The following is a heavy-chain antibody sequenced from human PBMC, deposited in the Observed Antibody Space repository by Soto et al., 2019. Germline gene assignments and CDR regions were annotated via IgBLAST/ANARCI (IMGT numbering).Heavy chain of an antibody. J-gene: IGHJ1*01. Sequence: QITLKESGPTLVKPTQTLTLTCTFSGFSLSTSGVGVGWIRQPPGKALEWLALIYWNDDKRYSPSLKSRLTITKDTSKNQVVLTMTNIDPVDTATYYCAHRLTSSGWYGTYEYFQHWGQGTLVTVSS. V-gene: IGHV2-5*01. D-gene: IGHD6-19*01. CDR1: GFSLSTSGVG. CDR2: IYWNDDK. CDR3: AHRLTSSGWYGTYEYFQH.